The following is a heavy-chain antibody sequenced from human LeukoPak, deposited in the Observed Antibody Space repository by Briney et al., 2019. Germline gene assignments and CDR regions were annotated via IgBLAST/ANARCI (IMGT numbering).Heavy chain of an antibody. CDR1: GYTLTELS. Sequence: ASVKVSRKVSGYTLTELSMHWVRQAPGKGLEWMGGFDPEDGETIYAQKFQGRVTMTEDTSTDTAYMELSSLRSEDTAVYYCAIEGLRLGELSFSPHEAIIDIWGQGTMVTVSS. D-gene: IGHD3-16*02. J-gene: IGHJ3*02. CDR3: AIEGLRLGELSFSPHEAIIDI. CDR2: FDPEDGET. V-gene: IGHV1-24*01.